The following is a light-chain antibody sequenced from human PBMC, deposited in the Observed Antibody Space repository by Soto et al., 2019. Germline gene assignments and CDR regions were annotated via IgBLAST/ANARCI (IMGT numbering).Light chain of an antibody. CDR1: QSLLHSNGYNY. CDR2: LGS. V-gene: IGKV2-28*01. Sequence: MNQSPLSLPVTPGEPASISCRSSQSLLHSNGYNYLDWYLQRPGQSPQVLIYLGSNRASGVPDRFSGSGSGTDFTLKISRVEAEDVGVYYCMQPLQTPWTFGQGTKVDIK. J-gene: IGKJ1*01. CDR3: MQPLQTPWT.